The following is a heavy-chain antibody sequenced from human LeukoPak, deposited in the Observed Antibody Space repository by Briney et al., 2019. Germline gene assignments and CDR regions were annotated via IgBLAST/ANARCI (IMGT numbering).Heavy chain of an antibody. Sequence: SETLSLTCAVYGGSFSGYYWSWIRQPPGKGLEWIGEINHSGSTNYNPSLKSRVTISVDTSKNQFSLKLSSVTAADTAVYYCAGLDYGDYWFDPWGQGTLVTVSS. D-gene: IGHD4-17*01. J-gene: IGHJ5*02. CDR2: INHSGST. V-gene: IGHV4-34*01. CDR3: AGLDYGDYWFDP. CDR1: GGSFSGYY.